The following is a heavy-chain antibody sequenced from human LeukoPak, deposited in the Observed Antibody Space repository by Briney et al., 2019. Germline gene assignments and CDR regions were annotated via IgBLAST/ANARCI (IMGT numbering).Heavy chain of an antibody. Sequence: GGSLRLSCAASGFTFSSYWMHWVRQVPGKGLMWVSRIKTDGSSTSYADSVKGRFTISRDNAKNALYLQMNSLRVEDTAVYYCARDFMYSISCAGCWGQGTLVTVSS. V-gene: IGHV3-74*01. J-gene: IGHJ4*02. CDR3: ARDFMYSISCAGC. CDR2: IKTDGSST. CDR1: GFTFSSYW. D-gene: IGHD6-13*01.